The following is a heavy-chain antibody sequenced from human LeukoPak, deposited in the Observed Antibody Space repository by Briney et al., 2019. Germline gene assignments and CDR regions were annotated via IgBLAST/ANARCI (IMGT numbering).Heavy chain of an antibody. Sequence: GGSLRLSCAASGFTFSSYGMHWVRQAPGKGLEWVAVISYDGSNKYYADSVKGRFTISRDNSKNTLYLQMNSLRAEDTAVYYCARVWCSGGSCYSSRGAFDIWGQGTMVTVSS. D-gene: IGHD2-15*01. V-gene: IGHV3-30*03. CDR3: ARVWCSGGSCYSSRGAFDI. CDR2: ISYDGSNK. J-gene: IGHJ3*02. CDR1: GFTFSSYG.